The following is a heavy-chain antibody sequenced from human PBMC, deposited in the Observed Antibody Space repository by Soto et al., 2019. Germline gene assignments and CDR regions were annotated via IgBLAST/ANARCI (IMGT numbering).Heavy chain of an antibody. Sequence: QVQLVQSGAEVKKPGASVKVSCKASGYTFTSYGISWVRQAPGQGLEWMGWISAYNGNTNYAQKLQGRVTMTTDTPTSTAYMELRSLRSGDTAVYYCARDCSSTSCYYYYYYYGMDVWGQGTTVTVSS. CDR3: ARDCSSTSCYYYYYYYGMDV. D-gene: IGHD2-2*01. CDR1: GYTFTSYG. V-gene: IGHV1-18*01. CDR2: ISAYNGNT. J-gene: IGHJ6*02.